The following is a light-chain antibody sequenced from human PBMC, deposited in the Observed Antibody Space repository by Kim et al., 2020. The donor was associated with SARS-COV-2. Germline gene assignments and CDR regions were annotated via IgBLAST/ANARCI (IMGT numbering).Light chain of an antibody. Sequence: GQTARITCSGDALPKQYAYWYQQKPGQAPVLVIYKDSERPSGIPERFSGSSSGTTVTLTISGVQAEDEADYYCQSADSSGTYPDKVFGGGTKLTVL. J-gene: IGLJ3*02. CDR2: KDS. CDR3: QSADSSGTYPDKV. V-gene: IGLV3-25*03. CDR1: ALPKQY.